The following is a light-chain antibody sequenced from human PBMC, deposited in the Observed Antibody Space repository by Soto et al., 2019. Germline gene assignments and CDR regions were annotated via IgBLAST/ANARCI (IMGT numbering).Light chain of an antibody. CDR1: SSDVGGYNY. CDR2: DVS. CDR3: SSYTSSSTLYV. J-gene: IGLJ1*01. V-gene: IGLV2-14*01. Sequence: QSALTPPASVSWSPGQSITISCTGTSSDVGGYNYVSWYQQHPGKAPKLMIYDVSNRPSGVSNRFSGSKSGNTASLTISGLQAEDEADYYCSSYTSSSTLYVFGTGTKV.